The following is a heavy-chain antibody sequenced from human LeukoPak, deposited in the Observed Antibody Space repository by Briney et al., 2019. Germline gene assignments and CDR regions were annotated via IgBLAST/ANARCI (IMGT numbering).Heavy chain of an antibody. J-gene: IGHJ4*02. CDR1: GGTFSSYA. Sequence: SVKVSCKASGGTFSSYAISWVRQAPGQGLEWMGRIIPILGIANYAQKFQGRVTITADKSTSTAYMELSSLRSEDTAVYYCARNFARQGSNGFFDYWGQGTLVTVSS. D-gene: IGHD2-8*01. CDR2: IIPILGIA. V-gene: IGHV1-69*04. CDR3: ARNFARQGSNGFFDY.